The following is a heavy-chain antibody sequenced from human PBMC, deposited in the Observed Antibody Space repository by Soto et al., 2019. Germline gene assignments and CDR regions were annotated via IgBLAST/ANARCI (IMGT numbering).Heavy chain of an antibody. CDR1: GGIFTRYD. CDR2: IIPIFGTA. J-gene: IGHJ4*02. Sequence: ASVKVSCKASGGIFTRYDIRWVRQAPGQGLEWMGAIIPIFGTANYAQKFQGRVTITADATTSTAYMELSSLRSEDTAMYYCAINEGRDVSTFDYWGQVTLVTVSS. V-gene: IGHV1-69*13. D-gene: IGHD3-10*02. CDR3: AINEGRDVSTFDY.